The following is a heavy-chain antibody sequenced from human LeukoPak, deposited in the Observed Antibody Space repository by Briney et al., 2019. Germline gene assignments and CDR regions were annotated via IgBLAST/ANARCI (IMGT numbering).Heavy chain of an antibody. Sequence: ASVKVSCKASGYTFTSYYMHWVRQAPGQGLEWMGIINPSGGSTSYAQKFQGRVTTTRDTSTSTVYMELSSLRSEDTAVYYCAGLEWPYSFDPWGQGTLVTVSS. V-gene: IGHV1-46*03. CDR1: GYTFTSYY. CDR2: INPSGGST. D-gene: IGHD3-3*01. J-gene: IGHJ5*02. CDR3: AGLEWPYSFDP.